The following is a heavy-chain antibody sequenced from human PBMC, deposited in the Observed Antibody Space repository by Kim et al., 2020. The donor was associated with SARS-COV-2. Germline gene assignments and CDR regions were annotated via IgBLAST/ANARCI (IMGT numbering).Heavy chain of an antibody. CDR2: INHSGST. CDR1: GGSFSGYY. Sequence: SETLSLTCAVYGGSFSGYYWSWIRQPPGKGLEWIGEINHSGSTNYNPSLKSRVTISVDTSKNQFSLKLSSVTAADTAVYYCARGPYSSGWYRGWGAFDIWGQGTMVTVSS. J-gene: IGHJ3*02. CDR3: ARGPYSSGWYRGWGAFDI. V-gene: IGHV4-34*01. D-gene: IGHD6-19*01.